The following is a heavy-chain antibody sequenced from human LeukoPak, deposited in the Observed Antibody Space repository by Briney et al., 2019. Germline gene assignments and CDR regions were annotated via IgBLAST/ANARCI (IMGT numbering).Heavy chain of an antibody. D-gene: IGHD3-22*01. Sequence: SVTVSCKASGGTFSSYAISWVRQAPGQGLEWMGGIIPIFGTANYAQKFQGRVTITADESTSTAYMELSSLRSEDTAVYYCARDGDDYYDSSGYYSTFDYWGQGTLVTVSS. CDR2: IIPIFGTA. V-gene: IGHV1-69*13. J-gene: IGHJ4*02. CDR3: ARDGDDYYDSSGYYSTFDY. CDR1: GGTFSSYA.